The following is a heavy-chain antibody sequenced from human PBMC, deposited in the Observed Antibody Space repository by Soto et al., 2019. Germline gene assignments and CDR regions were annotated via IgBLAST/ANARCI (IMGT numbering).Heavy chain of an antibody. V-gene: IGHV3-23*01. Sequence: EVQLLESGGGLFQPGGSLRLSCAASGFTFASYTLNWVRQAPGKGLDWVSAISGNGGHTYYADSVKGRFTVSRDNSKNTLPLQMDTRRAHEPPVSFCAKVLGGGSYVAALDYWGQGTLFTASS. CDR1: GFTFASYT. J-gene: IGHJ4*02. CDR3: AKVLGGGSYVAALDY. CDR2: ISGNGGHT. D-gene: IGHD1-26*01.